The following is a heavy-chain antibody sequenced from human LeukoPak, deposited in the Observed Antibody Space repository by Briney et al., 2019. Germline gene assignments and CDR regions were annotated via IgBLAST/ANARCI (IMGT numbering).Heavy chain of an antibody. CDR1: GFTFSDYY. Sequence: GGSLRLSCAASGFTFSDYYMSWIRQAPGKGLGWVSCITSSGSTIYYADSVKGRFTISRDNAKKSLHLQMNSLRAEDTAVYYCVREDFWSGYSNYFDYWGQGTLVTVSS. V-gene: IGHV3-11*01. D-gene: IGHD3-3*01. J-gene: IGHJ4*02. CDR2: ITSSGSTI. CDR3: VREDFWSGYSNYFDY.